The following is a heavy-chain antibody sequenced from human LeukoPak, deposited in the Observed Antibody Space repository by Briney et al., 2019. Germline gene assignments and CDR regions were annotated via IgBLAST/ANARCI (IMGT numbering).Heavy chain of an antibody. D-gene: IGHD5-18*01. CDR1: GGSISSYY. V-gene: IGHV4-59*01. CDR2: TYYSGST. Sequence: SETLSLTCTVSGGSISSYYWSWIRQPPGKGLEWIGYTYYSGSTNYNPSLKSRVTISVDTSKNHFSLNLTSVTAADTAVYYCARSSGYSYGSRGGFDYWGQGTLVTVSS. CDR3: ARSSGYSYGSRGGFDY. J-gene: IGHJ4*02.